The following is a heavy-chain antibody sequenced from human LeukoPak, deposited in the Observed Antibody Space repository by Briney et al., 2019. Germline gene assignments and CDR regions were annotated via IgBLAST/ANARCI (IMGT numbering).Heavy chain of an antibody. CDR1: GFTFNRYG. CDR2: ISSDGSST. D-gene: IGHD2-15*01. Sequence: GGSLRLSCAASGFTFNRYGMHWVRQAPGKGLEYVSGISSDGSSTYYANSVKGRFTISRDNPKNTLYLQMGSLRVEDMAVYYCARDSGGSYDYWGQGTLVTVSS. V-gene: IGHV3-64*01. J-gene: IGHJ4*02. CDR3: ARDSGGSYDY.